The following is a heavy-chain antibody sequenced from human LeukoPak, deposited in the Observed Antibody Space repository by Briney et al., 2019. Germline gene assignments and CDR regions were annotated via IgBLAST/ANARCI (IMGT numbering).Heavy chain of an antibody. Sequence: GGSLRLSCAASGFTVSRNYMSWVRQAPGEGLEWVSVIYSGGRTYYADSVKGRFTISRDNSKNTLYLQMNSLRAEDTAVYYCARAGPSTSWHQFDYWGQGTLVTVSS. V-gene: IGHV3-66*01. CDR3: ARAGPSTSWHQFDY. CDR1: GFTVSRNY. D-gene: IGHD6-13*01. CDR2: IYSGGRT. J-gene: IGHJ4*02.